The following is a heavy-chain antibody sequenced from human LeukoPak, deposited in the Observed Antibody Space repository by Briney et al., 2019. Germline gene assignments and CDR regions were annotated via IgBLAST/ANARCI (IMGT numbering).Heavy chain of an antibody. V-gene: IGHV1-2*04. CDR3: AREGYCSGGSCYSSLYYYYGMDV. D-gene: IGHD2-15*01. Sequence: ASVKVSCKASGYTFTGYYMHWVRQAPGQGLEWMGWINPNSGGTNYAQKFQGWVTMTRDTSNSTAYMELSRLRSDDTAVYYCAREGYCSGGSCYSSLYYYYGMDVWGQGTTVTVSS. CDR1: GYTFTGYY. J-gene: IGHJ6*02. CDR2: INPNSGGT.